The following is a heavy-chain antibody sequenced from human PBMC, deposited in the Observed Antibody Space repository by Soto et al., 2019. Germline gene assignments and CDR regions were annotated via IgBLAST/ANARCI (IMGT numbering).Heavy chain of an antibody. D-gene: IGHD2-2*02. Sequence: SVKVSCEASGYTFTGYYMHWVRQAPGQGLEWMGWINPNSGGTNYAQKFQGRVTMTRDTSISTAYMELSRLRSDDTAVYYCARDAHCSSTSCYTDDYYYGMDVWGQGTTVTVSS. CDR1: GYTFTGYY. J-gene: IGHJ6*02. V-gene: IGHV1-2*02. CDR3: ARDAHCSSTSCYTDDYYYGMDV. CDR2: INPNSGGT.